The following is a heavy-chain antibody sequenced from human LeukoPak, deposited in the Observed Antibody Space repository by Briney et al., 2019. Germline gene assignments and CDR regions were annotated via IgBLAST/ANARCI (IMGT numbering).Heavy chain of an antibody. Sequence: SETLSLTCAVYGGSFSGYYWSWIRQPPGKGLEWIGEINHSGSTNYNPSLKSRVTISVDTSKNQFSLKLSSVTAADTAVYYCARQRKYQLLFGYYYYYMDVWGKGTTVTVSS. CDR3: ARQRKYQLLFGYYYYYMDV. D-gene: IGHD2-2*01. J-gene: IGHJ6*03. V-gene: IGHV4-34*01. CDR1: GGSFSGYY. CDR2: INHSGST.